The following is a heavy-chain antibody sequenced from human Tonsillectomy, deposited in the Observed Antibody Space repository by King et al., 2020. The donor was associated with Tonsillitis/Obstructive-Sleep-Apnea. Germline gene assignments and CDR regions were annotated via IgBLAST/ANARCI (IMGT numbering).Heavy chain of an antibody. J-gene: IGHJ4*02. CDR2: ISYSGST. CDR3: AGTVAGTVVYYFDY. CDR1: GGSISSYY. D-gene: IGHD6-19*01. V-gene: IGHV4-59*01. Sequence: VQLQESGPGLVKPSETLSLTCTVSGGSISSYYWSWIRQPPGKGLAWIGYISYSGSTNYNPSLKSRVTISVDTSKNQFSLKLSPVTAAETAEYDCAGTVAGTVVYYFDYWGQGTLVTVSS.